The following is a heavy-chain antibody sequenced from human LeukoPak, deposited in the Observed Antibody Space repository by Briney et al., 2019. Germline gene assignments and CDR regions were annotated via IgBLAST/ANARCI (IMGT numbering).Heavy chain of an antibody. CDR1: GGSISNYY. CDR3: ARGNYGDYALWFDP. Sequence: PSETLSLTCTVSGGSISNYYWSWIRQPAGKRLEWTGRIYISGSTNYNPSLKSRVTMSVDTSKNQISLKLYSVTAADTAVYYCARGNYGDYALWFDPWGQGTLVTVSS. D-gene: IGHD4-17*01. V-gene: IGHV4-4*07. J-gene: IGHJ5*02. CDR2: IYISGST.